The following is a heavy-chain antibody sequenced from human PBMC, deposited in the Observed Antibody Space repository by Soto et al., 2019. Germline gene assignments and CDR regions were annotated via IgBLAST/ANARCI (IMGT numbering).Heavy chain of an antibody. V-gene: IGHV3-74*01. J-gene: IGHJ4*02. CDR2: IKSDGTVT. CDR3: ARENYDFWSGYYLDY. CDR1: GITFSTYR. D-gene: IGHD3-3*01. Sequence: EVQLVESGGGLVQPGGSLRLSCVVSGITFSTYRMHWVRQAPGKGLVWVSHIKSDGTVTHYTDSVRGRFIISRDNAKNTFVLQMNSLRAEDTAVYYCARENYDFWSGYYLDYWGQGTLVTVSS.